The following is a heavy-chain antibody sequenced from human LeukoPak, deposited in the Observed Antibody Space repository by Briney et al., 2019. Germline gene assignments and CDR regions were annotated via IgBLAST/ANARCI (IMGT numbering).Heavy chain of an antibody. Sequence: GESLKISCKGSGYSFTTYWIAWVRPMPGKGLEWMGIIYPGDSDTRYSPSFEGQVTISADESISTAYLQWSSLKASDTAMYYCARRGAADGGHHFDYWGQGTLVTVSS. V-gene: IGHV5-51*01. D-gene: IGHD6-13*01. CDR2: IYPGDSDT. CDR3: ARRGAADGGHHFDY. J-gene: IGHJ4*02. CDR1: GYSFTTYW.